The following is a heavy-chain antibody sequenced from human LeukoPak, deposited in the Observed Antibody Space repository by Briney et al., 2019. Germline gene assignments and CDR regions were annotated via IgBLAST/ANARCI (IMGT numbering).Heavy chain of an antibody. CDR2: IYYSGST. Sequence: SETLSLTCTVSGDSIRSSSYHWGWIRQPPGEGLEWIGRIYYSGSTYNNRSLKRRLTISIDTSKNQFSLRLSSVTAADTAVYYCTREVEGYSYASGRFLHFDPWGQGTLVTVSS. CDR3: TREVEGYSYASGRFLHFDP. J-gene: IGHJ5*02. CDR1: GDSIRSSSYH. V-gene: IGHV4-39*07. D-gene: IGHD3-10*01.